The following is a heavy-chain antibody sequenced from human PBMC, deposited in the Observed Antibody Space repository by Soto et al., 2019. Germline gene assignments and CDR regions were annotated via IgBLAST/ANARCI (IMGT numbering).Heavy chain of an antibody. J-gene: IGHJ5*02. Sequence: ASVKVSCKASGYLFTAYSMHWVRLAPGQGLEWMGVVNPSGGSTKYAQNFQGRVTMTRDTSTTTAYMELSSLRSDDTAIYYCARMATFGSLNWFDPWGQGTLVTVSS. V-gene: IGHV1-46*01. D-gene: IGHD3-16*01. CDR1: GYLFTAYS. CDR3: ARMATFGSLNWFDP. CDR2: VNPSGGST.